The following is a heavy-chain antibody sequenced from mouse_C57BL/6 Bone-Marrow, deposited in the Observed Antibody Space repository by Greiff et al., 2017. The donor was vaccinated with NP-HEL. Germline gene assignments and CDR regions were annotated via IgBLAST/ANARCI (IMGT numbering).Heavy chain of an antibody. Sequence: EVQLQQSGPVLVKPGASVKMSCKASGYTFTDYYMNWVKQSHGKSLEWIGVINPYNGGTSYNQKFKGKATLTVDKSSSTAYMELNSLTSEDSAVYYCAREPLITTVDWYFDVWGTGTTVTVSS. J-gene: IGHJ1*03. V-gene: IGHV1-19*01. CDR2: INPYNGGT. CDR1: GYTFTDYY. D-gene: IGHD1-1*01. CDR3: AREPLITTVDWYFDV.